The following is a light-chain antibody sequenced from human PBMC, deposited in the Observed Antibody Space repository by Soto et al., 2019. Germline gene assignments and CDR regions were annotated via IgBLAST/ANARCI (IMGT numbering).Light chain of an antibody. CDR3: QTWGSGIVV. Sequence: QSVLTQSPSASASLGASVKLTCTLSSGHSNYAIAWHQQQSEKGPRYLMKLNSDGSHSKGDGIPDRFSVSSSGAERYLTISSIQSEDEADYYCQTWGSGIVVFGGGTKVTVL. J-gene: IGLJ2*01. CDR1: SGHSNYA. CDR2: LNSDGSH. V-gene: IGLV4-69*01.